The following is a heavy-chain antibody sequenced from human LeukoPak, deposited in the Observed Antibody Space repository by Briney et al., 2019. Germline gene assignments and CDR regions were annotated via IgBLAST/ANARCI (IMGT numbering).Heavy chain of an antibody. J-gene: IGHJ5*02. Sequence: GASVKVSCKASGYTFTSYYMHWVRQAPGQGLEWMGIINPSGGSTSYAQKFQGRVTITADESTSTAYMELSSLRSEDTAVYYCARGAQRFLEWDNWFDPWGQGTLVTVSS. CDR3: ARGAQRFLEWDNWFDP. D-gene: IGHD3-3*01. CDR2: INPSGGST. V-gene: IGHV1-46*01. CDR1: GYTFTSYY.